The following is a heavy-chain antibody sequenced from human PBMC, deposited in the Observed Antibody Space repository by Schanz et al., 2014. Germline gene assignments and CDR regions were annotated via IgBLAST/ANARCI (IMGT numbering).Heavy chain of an antibody. D-gene: IGHD1-26*01. J-gene: IGHJ4*02. CDR1: GASISFYD. CDR2: IYHSGSP. Sequence: QVQLQESGPGLVKPSETLSLTCTVSGASISFYDWNWIRQSPGKGLEWIGYIYHSGSPIYNPSLQSVSPISIDTSKTQFPLKMESVPAADTAMYFCARQGDVYRLDYWGQGTLVTVTS. V-gene: IGHV4-59*08. CDR3: ARQGDVYRLDY.